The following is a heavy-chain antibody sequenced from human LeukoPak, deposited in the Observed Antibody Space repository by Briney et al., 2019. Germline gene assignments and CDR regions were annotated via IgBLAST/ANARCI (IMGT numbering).Heavy chain of an antibody. Sequence: GGSLRLSCAAPGFTFSTYTMNWVRQAPGKGLEWVSAISGSGGSTYYADSVKGRFTISRDNSKNTLYLQMNSLRAEDTAVYYCAKNPRYYDILTGYSDYYYMDVWGKGTTVTISS. V-gene: IGHV3-23*01. D-gene: IGHD3-9*01. CDR1: GFTFSTYT. CDR3: AKNPRYYDILTGYSDYYYMDV. J-gene: IGHJ6*03. CDR2: ISGSGGST.